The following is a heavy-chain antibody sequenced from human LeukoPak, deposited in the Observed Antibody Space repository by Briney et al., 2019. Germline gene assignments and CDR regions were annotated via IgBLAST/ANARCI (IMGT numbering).Heavy chain of an antibody. Sequence: PGGSLRLSCAASGFTFSKAWMSWVRQAPGKGLEWVANIKQDGSEKYYVDSVKGRFTISRDNAKNSLYLQMNSLRAEDTALYYCARDSYSGSYSYFDYWGQGTLVTVSS. V-gene: IGHV3-7*03. CDR2: IKQDGSEK. D-gene: IGHD1-26*01. J-gene: IGHJ4*02. CDR3: ARDSYSGSYSYFDY. CDR1: GFTFSKAW.